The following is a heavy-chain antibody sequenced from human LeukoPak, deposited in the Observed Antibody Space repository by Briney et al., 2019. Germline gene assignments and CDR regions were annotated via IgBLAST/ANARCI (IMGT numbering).Heavy chain of an antibody. Sequence: PGGSLRLSCAASGFTFSTYAVNWVRQAPGKGLEWVSTISGSGDSTYYADSVKGRFTISRDNSKNTLYLQMNSLRAEDTAVYYCAKDRLQPTGNWFDPWGQGTLVTVSS. J-gene: IGHJ5*02. V-gene: IGHV3-23*01. CDR1: GFTFSTYA. D-gene: IGHD1-1*01. CDR3: AKDRLQPTGNWFDP. CDR2: ISGSGDST.